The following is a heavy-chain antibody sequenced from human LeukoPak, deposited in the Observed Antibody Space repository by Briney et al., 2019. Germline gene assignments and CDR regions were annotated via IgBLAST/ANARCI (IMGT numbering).Heavy chain of an antibody. CDR1: GFTFSDYY. CDR2: ISSSSHYT. Sequence: PGGSLRLSCAASGFTFSDYYMTWIRQAPGKGLECVSYISSSSHYTNYPDSVKGRFTISRDNAKNSLYLQMNSLRAEDTALYYCARGKVYYYDSSGYSYYWYFDLWGRGTLVTVSS. D-gene: IGHD3-22*01. V-gene: IGHV3-11*03. J-gene: IGHJ2*01. CDR3: ARGKVYYYDSSGYSYYWYFDL.